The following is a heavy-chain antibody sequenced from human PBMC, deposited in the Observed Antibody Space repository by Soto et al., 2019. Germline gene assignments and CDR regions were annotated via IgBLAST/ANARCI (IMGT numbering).Heavy chain of an antibody. J-gene: IGHJ4*02. Sequence: EVQLVESGGGLVQPGGSLRLSCAASGFTFSDHYMDWVRQAPGKGLEWVGRIRNKANSYTTEYAASVKGRFTISRDDSKNSLYLQMNSLKTEDTAVYYCARAANYWGQGTLVTVSS. CDR1: GFTFSDHY. CDR3: ARAANY. CDR2: IRNKANSYTT. V-gene: IGHV3-72*01.